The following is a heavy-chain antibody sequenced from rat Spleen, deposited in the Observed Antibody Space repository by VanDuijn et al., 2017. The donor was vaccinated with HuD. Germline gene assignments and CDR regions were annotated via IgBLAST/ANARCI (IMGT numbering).Heavy chain of an antibody. D-gene: IGHD1-3*01. CDR2: INSAGST. Sequence: EVHLQESGPGLVKPSQSLSLTCSVAAYSITSSYRWSWIRQFPGNKLEWMGYINSAGSTNYNPSLKSRISITRDTSKNQFFLQVNSVIIEDTATYYCTTDRPGALMEAWGQGTLVTVSS. CDR1: AYSITSSYR. CDR3: TTDRPGALMEA. V-gene: IGHV3-3*01. J-gene: IGHJ3*01.